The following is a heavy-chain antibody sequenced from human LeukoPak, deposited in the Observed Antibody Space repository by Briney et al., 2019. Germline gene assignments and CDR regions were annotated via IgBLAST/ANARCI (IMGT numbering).Heavy chain of an antibody. CDR3: ARSFYYGSGSHGMDV. CDR1: GFIISGVY. J-gene: IGHJ6*02. Sequence: AGGSLRLSCAASGFIISGVYMHWVRQVPGKGLVWVSRINGDGRGADYADSVKGRFTISRDNAKNTLYLQMNSLRAEDTAVYYCARSFYYGSGSHGMDVWGQGTTVTASS. CDR2: INGDGRGA. V-gene: IGHV3-74*01. D-gene: IGHD3-10*01.